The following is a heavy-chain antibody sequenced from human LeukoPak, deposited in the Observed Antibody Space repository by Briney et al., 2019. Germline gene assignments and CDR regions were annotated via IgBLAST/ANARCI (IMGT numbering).Heavy chain of an antibody. D-gene: IGHD2-2*01. J-gene: IGHJ4*02. CDR1: GFTFSSYA. CDR2: ISYDGSNK. Sequence: GGSLRLSCAASGFTFSSYAMSWVRQAPGKGLEWVALISYDGSNKYYADSVKGRFTISRDNSKNTLYLEMNSLRAEDTAVYYCARGSGPAAAAFDYWGQGTLVTVSS. V-gene: IGHV3-30-3*01. CDR3: ARGSGPAAAAFDY.